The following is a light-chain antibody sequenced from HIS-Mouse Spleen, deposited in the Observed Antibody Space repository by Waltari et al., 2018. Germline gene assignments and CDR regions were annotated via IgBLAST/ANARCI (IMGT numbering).Light chain of an antibody. CDR2: DVS. CDR1: SSDVGGYHY. Sequence: QSALTQPRSVSGSPGQSAPISCTGPSSDVGGYHYVSWYQQPPGKAPKLMIYDVSKRPSGVPDRFSGSKSGNTASLTISGLQAEDEADYYCCSYAGSYTYVFGTGTKVTVL. V-gene: IGLV2-11*01. J-gene: IGLJ1*01. CDR3: CSYAGSYTYV.